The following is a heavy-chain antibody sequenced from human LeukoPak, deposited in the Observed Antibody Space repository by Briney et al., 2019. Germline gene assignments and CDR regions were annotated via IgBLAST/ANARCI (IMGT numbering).Heavy chain of an antibody. Sequence: GGSLRLSCAASGFTFSSYGMHWVRQAPGKGLEWVAVISYDGSNKYYADSVKGRFTISRDNAKNSLYLQMNSLRAEDTAVYYCARVPLRIGIAAAGTRYWGQGTLVTVSS. V-gene: IGHV3-30*03. CDR1: GFTFSSYG. D-gene: IGHD6-13*01. CDR3: ARVPLRIGIAAAGTRY. CDR2: ISYDGSNK. J-gene: IGHJ4*02.